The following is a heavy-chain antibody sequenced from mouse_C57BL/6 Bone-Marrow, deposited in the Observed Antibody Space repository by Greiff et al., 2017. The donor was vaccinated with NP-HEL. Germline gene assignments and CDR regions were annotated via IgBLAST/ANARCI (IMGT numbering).Heavy chain of an antibody. Sequence: VHVKQSGGDLVKPGGSLKLSCAASGFTFSSYGMSWVRQTPDKRLEWVATISSGGSYTYYPDSVKGRFTISRDNAKNTLYLQMSSLKSEDTAMYYCARHYRGDAMDYWGQGTSVTVSS. CDR2: ISSGGSYT. CDR3: ARHYRGDAMDY. D-gene: IGHD2-12*01. V-gene: IGHV5-6*01. J-gene: IGHJ4*01. CDR1: GFTFSSYG.